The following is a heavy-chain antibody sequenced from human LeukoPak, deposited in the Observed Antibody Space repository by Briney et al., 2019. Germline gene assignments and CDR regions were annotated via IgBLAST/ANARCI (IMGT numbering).Heavy chain of an antibody. V-gene: IGHV3-21*01. CDR1: GFPFSSYS. J-gene: IGHJ4*02. Sequence: GGSLRLSCAASGFPFSSYSMNWVRQAPGKGLEWVSSISSSSSYIYYADSVKGRFTISRDNAKNSLYLQMNSLRAEDTAVYYCVRDSSGYYGGGLFDYWGQGTLVTVSS. CDR2: ISSSSSYI. D-gene: IGHD3-22*01. CDR3: VRDSSGYYGGGLFDY.